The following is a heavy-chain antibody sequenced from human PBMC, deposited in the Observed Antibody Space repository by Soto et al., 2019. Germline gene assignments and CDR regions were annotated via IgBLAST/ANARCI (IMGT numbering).Heavy chain of an antibody. CDR1: GFTVSSNY. Sequence: GSLRLSCAASGFTVSSNYMNWVRQAPGKGLEWVSTISSNSAYIYYTDALRGRFTISRDNAKNSLHLQMNSLRAEDTAVYYCTRDASRDSSARGWFDPWGPGTLVTVSS. CDR3: TRDASRDSSARGWFDP. J-gene: IGHJ5*02. V-gene: IGHV3-21*01. D-gene: IGHD6-13*01. CDR2: ISSNSAYI.